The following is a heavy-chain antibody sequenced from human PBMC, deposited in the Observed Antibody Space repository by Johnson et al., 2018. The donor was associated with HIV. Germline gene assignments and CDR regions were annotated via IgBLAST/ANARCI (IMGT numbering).Heavy chain of an antibody. D-gene: IGHD2-15*01. V-gene: IGHV3-66*01. CDR3: ARDPGRYCSGGSCYVEDAFDI. CDR1: GFTVISYP. Sequence: MQLVESGGGLVQPGGSLRLSCAASGFTVISYPMHWVRQAPGKGLEWVSVIYSGGSTYYAECVKGRFPISRDNSKNTLYLPMNSLRADDTAVYYCARDPGRYCSGGSCYVEDAFDIWGQGTMVTVSA. J-gene: IGHJ3*02. CDR2: IYSGGST.